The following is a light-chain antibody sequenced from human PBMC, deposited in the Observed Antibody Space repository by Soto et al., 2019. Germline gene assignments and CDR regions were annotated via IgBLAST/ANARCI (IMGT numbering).Light chain of an antibody. CDR2: GSN. Sequence: QSVLTQPPSVSGAPGQRVTISCIGSASNIGAGYDVHWYQHVPGRAPNLLIFGSNNRPSGVPDRFSGSKSGTSASLAISGLQSEDEADYYCAAWDDSLNGFYVFGTGTKLTVL. V-gene: IGLV1-40*01. CDR1: ASNIGAGYD. CDR3: AAWDDSLNGFYV. J-gene: IGLJ1*01.